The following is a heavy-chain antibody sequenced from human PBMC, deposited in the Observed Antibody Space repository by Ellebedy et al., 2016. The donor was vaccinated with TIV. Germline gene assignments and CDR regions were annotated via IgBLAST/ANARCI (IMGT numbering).Heavy chain of an antibody. Sequence: GGSLRLXCAASGFTFSTYWMHWVRQPPGKGLEWVANIKQDGSVKYYVDSVKGRFTISRDNAKNSLYLQMNSLRAQDTAVYYCARAIGSGSSYWGQGTLVTVSS. D-gene: IGHD3-22*01. CDR3: ARAIGSGSSY. J-gene: IGHJ4*02. CDR1: GFTFSTYW. CDR2: IKQDGSVK. V-gene: IGHV3-7*01.